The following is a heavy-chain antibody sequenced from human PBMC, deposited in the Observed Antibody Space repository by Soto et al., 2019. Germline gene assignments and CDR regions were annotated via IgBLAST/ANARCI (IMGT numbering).Heavy chain of an antibody. CDR2: LYHTGTT. CDR3: ARDLPPCYPACIFDI. CDR1: GDSITSYN. Sequence: SETLSLTCTVSGDSITSYNWNWIRQSPGKGLEWIGYLYHTGTTSSNPSFRSRVTISVDTSKNQFSLKLSSVTAADTAVYYCARDLPPCYPACIFDIWGQGTLVTVSS. D-gene: IGHD2-15*01. J-gene: IGHJ3*02. V-gene: IGHV4-59*01.